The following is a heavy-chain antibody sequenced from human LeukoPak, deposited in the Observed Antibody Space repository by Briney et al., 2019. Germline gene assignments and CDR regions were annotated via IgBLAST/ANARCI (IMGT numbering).Heavy chain of an antibody. CDR3: VRDPRGDGSSTFGY. J-gene: IGHJ4*02. CDR1: GFIFTSHW. V-gene: IGHV3-74*01. CDR2: INGDGSRR. D-gene: IGHD1-26*01. Sequence: GGSLRLSCAASGFIFTSHWMFWVRQVPGKGLVWVSRINGDGSRREYADSVKGRFTISRDNAKNTLYLQMNSLSAEDTGLYYCVRDPRGDGSSTFGYWGQGTLVTVSS.